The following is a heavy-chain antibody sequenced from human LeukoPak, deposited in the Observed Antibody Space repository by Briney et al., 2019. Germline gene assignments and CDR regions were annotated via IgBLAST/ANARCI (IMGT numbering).Heavy chain of an antibody. CDR2: IYVTGST. Sequence: SETLSLTCTVSGGAISNDAYYWTWIQQLPGKGLEWIGYIYVTGSTYYNPSLQSRLTMSLDTSKNQFSLELNSVTAADTAVYYCARAVKQVVVRFDYWGQGTLVTVSS. D-gene: IGHD3-22*01. CDR1: GGAISNDAYY. V-gene: IGHV4-31*03. J-gene: IGHJ4*02. CDR3: ARAVKQVVVRFDY.